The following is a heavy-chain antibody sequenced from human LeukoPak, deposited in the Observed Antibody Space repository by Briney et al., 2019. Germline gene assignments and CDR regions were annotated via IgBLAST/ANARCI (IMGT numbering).Heavy chain of an antibody. CDR2: IYYTGST. D-gene: IGHD3-10*01. Sequence: PSETLSLTCTVSGGSINSSNSYWGWIRQTPGKGLEWIGNIYYTGSTYNNPSLKSRVTISVDTPKNQFSLKLTSVTAADTAVYFCARLGRWFGQFYMDVWGKGTTVTFSS. CDR3: ARLGRWFGQFYMDV. V-gene: IGHV4-39*07. J-gene: IGHJ6*03. CDR1: GGSINSSNSY.